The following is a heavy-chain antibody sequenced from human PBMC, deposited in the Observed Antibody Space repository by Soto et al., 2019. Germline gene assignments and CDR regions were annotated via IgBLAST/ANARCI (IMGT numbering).Heavy chain of an antibody. V-gene: IGHV1-18*01. CDR3: ARAITRMLLAPAY. Sequence: GASVKVSCKASGYSFTNYPIAWVRRAPGQGLEWMGWISAYSGDTNYAQKFQGRVTMTRDTSTTTAYLELRSLRSDDTAVYYCARAITRMLLAPAYWGQGTLVTVSS. CDR1: GYSFTNYP. CDR2: ISAYSGDT. D-gene: IGHD5-12*01. J-gene: IGHJ4*02.